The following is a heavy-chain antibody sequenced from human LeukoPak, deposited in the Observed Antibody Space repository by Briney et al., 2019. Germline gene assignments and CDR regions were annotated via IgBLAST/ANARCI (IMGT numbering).Heavy chain of an antibody. V-gene: IGHV3-23*01. CDR2: ISGSGGST. Sequence: PGASLRLSCAASGFTFSSYAMSWVRQAPGKGLEWVSAISGSGGSTYYADSVKGRFTISRDNSKNTLYLQMNSLRAEGTAVYYCAKSVVRGVTLPDYWGQGTLVTVSS. J-gene: IGHJ4*02. CDR1: GFTFSSYA. D-gene: IGHD3-10*01. CDR3: AKSVVRGVTLPDY.